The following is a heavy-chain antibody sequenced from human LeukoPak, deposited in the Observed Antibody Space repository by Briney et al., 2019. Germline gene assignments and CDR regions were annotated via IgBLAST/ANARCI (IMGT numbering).Heavy chain of an antibody. CDR2: IYYSGST. V-gene: IGHV4-61*05. J-gene: IGHJ4*02. D-gene: IGHD6-6*01. CDR1: GGSIRSSYYY. CDR3: ARGTSYSSSPPWY. Sequence: SETLSLTCTVSGGSIRSSYYYWGWIRQPPGKGLEWIGYIYYSGSTNYNPSLKSRVTISVDTSKNQFSLKLSSVTAADTAVYYCARGTSYSSSPPWYWGQGTLVTVSS.